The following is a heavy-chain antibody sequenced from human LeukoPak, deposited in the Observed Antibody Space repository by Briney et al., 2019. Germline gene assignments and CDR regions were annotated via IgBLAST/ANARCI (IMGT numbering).Heavy chain of an antibody. D-gene: IGHD3-10*01. J-gene: IGHJ4*02. CDR3: AKEFGTMVRGVIDHFDY. CDR2: ISGSGGST. V-gene: IGHV3-23*01. Sequence: GGSLRLSCAASGFTFSSYAMSWVRQAPGKGLEWVSAISGSGGSTYYADSVKGRFTISRDNSKNPLYLQMNSLKAEDTAVYYCAKEFGTMVRGVIDHFDYWGQGTLVTVSS. CDR1: GFTFSSYA.